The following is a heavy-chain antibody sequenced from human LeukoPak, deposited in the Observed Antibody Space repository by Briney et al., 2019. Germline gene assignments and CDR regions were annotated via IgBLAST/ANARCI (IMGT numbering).Heavy chain of an antibody. CDR1: GFTFSSYS. J-gene: IGHJ5*02. CDR2: ISSSSSTI. Sequence: GGSLRLSCAASGFTFSSYSMNWVRQAPGKGLEWVSYISSSSSTIYYADSVKGRFTISRDNAKNSLYLQMNSLRAEDTAVYYCARDRQTKIQLWLTDGAGNWFDPWGQGTLVTVSS. D-gene: IGHD5-18*01. CDR3: ARDRQTKIQLWLTDGAGNWFDP. V-gene: IGHV3-48*01.